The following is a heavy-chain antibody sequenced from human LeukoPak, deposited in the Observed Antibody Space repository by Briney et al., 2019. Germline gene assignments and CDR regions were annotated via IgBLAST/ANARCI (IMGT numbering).Heavy chain of an antibody. D-gene: IGHD2-15*01. J-gene: IGHJ6*03. CDR1: GGTFSSYA. CDR3: ARLIGSGVYYYMDV. CDR2: INPIFGTA. V-gene: IGHV1-69*13. Sequence: ASVKVSCKASGGTFSSYAISLIRQAPGQGLEWMGVINPIFGTANYAQKLQGRVTITADESTTTAYMELSSLRSEDTAVYYCARLIGSGVYYYMDVWGKGTTVTVSS.